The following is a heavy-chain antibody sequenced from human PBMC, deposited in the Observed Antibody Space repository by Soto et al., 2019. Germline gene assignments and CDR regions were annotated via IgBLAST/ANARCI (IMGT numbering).Heavy chain of an antibody. Sequence: LRLSCVGSGFTFSNYSINWVRQAPGKGLEWVSSISSRSDIYYADSVKGRFTISRDNAKNSVSLQMNSLRAEDTAVYYCAREYTAWPLAYGLDVWGQGTTVTVSS. D-gene: IGHD2-2*02. CDR2: ISSRSDI. CDR3: AREYTAWPLAYGLDV. CDR1: GFTFSNYS. V-gene: IGHV3-21*01. J-gene: IGHJ6*02.